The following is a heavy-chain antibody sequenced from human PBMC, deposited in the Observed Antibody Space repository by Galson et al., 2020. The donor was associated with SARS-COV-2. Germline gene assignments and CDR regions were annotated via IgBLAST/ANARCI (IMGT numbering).Heavy chain of an antibody. J-gene: IGHJ5*02. D-gene: IGHD6-13*01. CDR3: ARGTIIAAITPHNWFDP. CDR2: ISAYNGNT. V-gene: IGHV1-18*01. Sequence: ASVKVSCKASGYTFTSYGISWVRQAPGQGLEWMGWISAYNGNTNYAQKLQGRVTMTTDTSTSTAYMELRSLRSDDTAVYYCARGTIIAAITPHNWFDPWGQGTLVTVSS. CDR1: GYTFTSYG.